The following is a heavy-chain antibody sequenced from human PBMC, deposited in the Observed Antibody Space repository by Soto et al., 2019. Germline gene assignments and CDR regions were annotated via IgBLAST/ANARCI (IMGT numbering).Heavy chain of an antibody. CDR3: ARATTYDLPMDV. J-gene: IGHJ6*04. V-gene: IGHV4-59*08. Sequence: SAILSLTCTVSCGSISSYYWSWIRQPPGKGLEWLGYIYYSGSTNYNPSLKGRVTISLYTTQNHFSLKLSSVTAEETAVYYRARATTYDLPMDVWGKGTTVTVSS. D-gene: IGHD1-26*01. CDR2: IYYSGST. CDR1: CGSISSYY.